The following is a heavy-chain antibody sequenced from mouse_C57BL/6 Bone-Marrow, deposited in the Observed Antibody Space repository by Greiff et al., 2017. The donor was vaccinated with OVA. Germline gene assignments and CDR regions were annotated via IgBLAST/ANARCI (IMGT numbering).Heavy chain of an antibody. CDR2: IRSKSNNYAT. Sequence: GGGLVQPKGSLKLSCAASGFSFNTYAMNWVRQAPGKGLEWVARIRSKSNNYATYYADSVKDRFTISRDDSESMLYLQMNNLKTEDTAMYYCVRQLKYYFDYWGQGTTLTVSS. V-gene: IGHV10-1*01. CDR1: GFSFNTYA. J-gene: IGHJ2*01. CDR3: VRQLKYYFDY.